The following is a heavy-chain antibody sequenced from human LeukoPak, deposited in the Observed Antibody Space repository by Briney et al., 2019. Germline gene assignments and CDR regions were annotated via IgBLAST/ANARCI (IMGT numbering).Heavy chain of an antibody. V-gene: IGHV3-23*01. CDR3: AKRDTSGYYYFDY. Sequence: GGSLRLSCAASGFTFRSYGMNWVRQAPGKGLEWVSSISSSGGGTYYADSVKGRFTISRDNSKNTLYLQMNSLRAEDTAVYYCAKRDTSGYYYFDYWGQGTLVTVSS. J-gene: IGHJ4*02. D-gene: IGHD3-22*01. CDR2: ISSSGGGT. CDR1: GFTFRSYG.